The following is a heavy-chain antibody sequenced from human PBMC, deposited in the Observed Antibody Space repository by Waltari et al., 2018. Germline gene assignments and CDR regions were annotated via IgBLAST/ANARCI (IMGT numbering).Heavy chain of an antibody. J-gene: IGHJ5*02. CDR1: GGSFSGYY. D-gene: IGHD1-7*01. Sequence: QVQLQQWGAGLLKPSETLSLTCAVYGGSFSGYYWSWIRQPPGTGLEWIGEINHSGSTNYNPSLKSRVTISVDTSKNQFSLKLSSVTAADTAVYYCARGGRWRMELRPNWFDPWGQGTLVTVSS. CDR3: ARGGRWRMELRPNWFDP. CDR2: INHSGST. V-gene: IGHV4-34*01.